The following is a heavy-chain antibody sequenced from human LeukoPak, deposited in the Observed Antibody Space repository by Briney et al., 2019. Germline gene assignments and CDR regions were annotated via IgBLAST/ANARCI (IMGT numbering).Heavy chain of an antibody. Sequence: GGSLRLSCAASGFTFSSYDMHWVRQATGKGLEWVSAIGTAGDTYYPGSVKGRFTFSRENAKNSLYLQMNSLRAEDTAVYYCARVRGDSRGNAFDIWGQGTMVSVS. CDR2: IGTAGDT. CDR1: GFTFSSYD. V-gene: IGHV3-13*01. CDR3: ARVRGDSRGNAFDI. J-gene: IGHJ3*02. D-gene: IGHD2-15*01.